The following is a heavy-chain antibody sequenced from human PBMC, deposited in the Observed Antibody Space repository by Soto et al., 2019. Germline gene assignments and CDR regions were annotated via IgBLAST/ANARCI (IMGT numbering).Heavy chain of an antibody. J-gene: IGHJ6*04. CDR1: GYTFTSYG. Sequence: ASVKVSCKASGYTFTSYGISWVRQAPGQGLEWMGWISAYNGNTNYAQKLQGRVTMTTDTSKSTAYMELRSLRSDDTAVYYCARVVVVPAARGPYYYYYGMDVWGKGTTVTFSS. V-gene: IGHV1-18*04. CDR2: ISAYNGNT. D-gene: IGHD2-2*01. CDR3: ARVVVVPAARGPYYYYYGMDV.